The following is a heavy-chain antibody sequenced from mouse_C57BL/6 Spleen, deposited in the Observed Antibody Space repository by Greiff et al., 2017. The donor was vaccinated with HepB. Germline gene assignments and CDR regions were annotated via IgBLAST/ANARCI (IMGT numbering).Heavy chain of an antibody. CDR3: ATPPRYYGSSYKWFAY. V-gene: IGHV2-2*01. D-gene: IGHD1-1*01. Sequence: QVQLQQSGPGLVQPSQRLSITCTVSGFSLTSYGVHWVRQSPGKGLEWLGVIWSGGSTDYNAAFISRLSISKDNSKSQVFFKMNSLQADDTAIYYCATPPRYYGSSYKWFAYWGQGTLVTVSA. J-gene: IGHJ3*01. CDR2: IWSGGST. CDR1: GFSLTSYG.